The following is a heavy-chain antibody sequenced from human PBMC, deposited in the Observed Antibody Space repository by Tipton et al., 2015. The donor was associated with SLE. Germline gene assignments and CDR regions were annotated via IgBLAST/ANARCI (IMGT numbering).Heavy chain of an antibody. CDR1: GYTFTGYY. Sequence: QLVQSGAEVKKPGASVKVSCKASGYTFTGYYMHWVRQAPGQGLEWMGWINPNSGGTNYAQKFQGRVTMTRDTSISTAYMELSRLRSDDTAVYYCARERYDYIWGSYRHDAFDIWGQGIMVTVSS. J-gene: IGHJ3*02. D-gene: IGHD3-16*02. CDR3: ARERYDYIWGSYRHDAFDI. CDR2: INPNSGGT. V-gene: IGHV1-2*02.